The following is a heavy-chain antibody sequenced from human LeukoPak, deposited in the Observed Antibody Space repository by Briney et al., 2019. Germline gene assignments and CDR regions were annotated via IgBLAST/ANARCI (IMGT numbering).Heavy chain of an antibody. CDR2: ISGSGGST. Sequence: PGGSLRLSCAASGFTFSSYAMSWVLQAPGKGLEWVSAISGSGGSTYYADSVKGRFTISRDNSKNTLYLQMNSLRAEDTAVYYCAKSMGSGYEDNWFDPWGQGTLVTVSS. CDR1: GFTFSSYA. CDR3: AKSMGSGYEDNWFDP. D-gene: IGHD5-12*01. V-gene: IGHV3-23*01. J-gene: IGHJ5*02.